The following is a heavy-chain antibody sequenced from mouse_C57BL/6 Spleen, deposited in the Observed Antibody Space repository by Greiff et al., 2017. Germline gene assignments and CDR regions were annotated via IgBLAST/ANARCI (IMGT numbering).Heavy chain of an antibody. J-gene: IGHJ1*03. CDR2: IDPETGGT. CDR1: GYTFTDYE. Sequence: VQLQQSGAELVRPGASVTLSCKASGYTFTDYEMHWVKQTPVHGLEWIGAIDPETGGTAYHQQFKGKATLTADKSSSTAYMELRSLTSEDSAVNYCTRRGLGGYFDVWGTGTTVTVSS. CDR3: TRRGLGGYFDV. V-gene: IGHV1-15*01. D-gene: IGHD3-3*01.